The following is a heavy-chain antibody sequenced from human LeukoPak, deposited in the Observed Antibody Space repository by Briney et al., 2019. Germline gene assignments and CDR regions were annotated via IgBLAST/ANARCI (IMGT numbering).Heavy chain of an antibody. D-gene: IGHD3-9*01. CDR1: GFTFSSYA. V-gene: IGHV3-23*01. CDR2: INSGGET. Sequence: PGGSLRLSCAASGFTFSSYAMSWVRRAPGEGLEWVSAINSGGETYYADSVKGRFTISRDNSKNTLYLQMNSLRVEDAALYYCAKRYFGNYYFDYWGQGTLVTVSS. CDR3: AKRYFGNYYFDY. J-gene: IGHJ4*02.